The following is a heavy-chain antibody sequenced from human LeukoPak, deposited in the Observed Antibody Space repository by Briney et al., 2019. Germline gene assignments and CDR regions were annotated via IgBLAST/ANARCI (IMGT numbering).Heavy chain of an antibody. Sequence: PSETLSLTCAVYGGSFSGYYWSWIRQPPGKGLEWIGEINHSGSTNYNPSLKSRVTISVDTSKNQFSLKLSSVTAADTAVCYCARSCSSTSCSPAPPYYYGMDVWGQGTTVTVSS. D-gene: IGHD2-2*01. CDR3: ARSCSSTSCSPAPPYYYGMDV. V-gene: IGHV4-34*01. J-gene: IGHJ6*02. CDR2: INHSGST. CDR1: GGSFSGYY.